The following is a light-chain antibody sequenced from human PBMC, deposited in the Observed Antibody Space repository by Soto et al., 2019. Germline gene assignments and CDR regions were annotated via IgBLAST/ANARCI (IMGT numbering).Light chain of an antibody. Sequence: QSALTQPAPVSGSPGQSITISCTGTSSDVGHNYVSWYQQHAGKVPKLIIYEVSNRPSGVSTRFSGSKSGNMASLTISGLQAEDEADYYCSSYTSSGVFGGGTKLTVL. CDR2: EVS. J-gene: IGLJ3*02. CDR1: SSDVGHNY. V-gene: IGLV2-14*01. CDR3: SSYTSSGV.